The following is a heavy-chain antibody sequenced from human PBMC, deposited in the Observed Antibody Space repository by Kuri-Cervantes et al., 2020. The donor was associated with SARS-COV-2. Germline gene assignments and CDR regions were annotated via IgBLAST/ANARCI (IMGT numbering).Heavy chain of an antibody. V-gene: IGHV1-69*13. Sequence: SVKVSCKASGYTFTSYGISWVRQAPGQGLEWMGGIIPIFGTANYAQKFQGRVTITADESTSTAYMELSSLRSEDTAVYYCARHITMVRGVIDYYYYGMDVWGQGTTVTVSS. CDR3: ARHITMVRGVIDYYYYGMDV. CDR2: IIPIFGTA. D-gene: IGHD3-10*01. CDR1: GYTFTSYG. J-gene: IGHJ6*02.